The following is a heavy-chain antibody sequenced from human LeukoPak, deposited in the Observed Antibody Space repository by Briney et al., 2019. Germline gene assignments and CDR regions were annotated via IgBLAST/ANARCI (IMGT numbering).Heavy chain of an antibody. V-gene: IGHV1-2*02. J-gene: IGHJ4*02. CDR2: IGPHSSAT. CDR3: AREGNGLLSKDFDY. CDR1: GFAFTDYY. D-gene: IGHD2/OR15-2a*01. Sequence: ASVKVSCKSSGFAFTDYYIHWVRQAPGQGLEWMGYIGPHSSATSSPQEFQGRVTMTRDTSMSTAYMELTRLTSDDTAVYYCAREGNGLLSKDFDYWGQGTLVTVSS.